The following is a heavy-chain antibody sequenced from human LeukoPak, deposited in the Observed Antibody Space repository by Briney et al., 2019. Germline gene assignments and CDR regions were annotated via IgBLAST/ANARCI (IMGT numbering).Heavy chain of an antibody. CDR2: IIPIFGTA. J-gene: IGHJ5*02. CDR3: ARASAGSAYCGGDCYLGFDP. D-gene: IGHD2-21*01. Sequence: SVKVSCKASVCIFSSYAISWVRQARGQGIEWMGGIIPIFGTANYAQKFQGRVTITAHESPSTAYMELSSLRSAYTAVYYCARASAGSAYCGGDCYLGFDPWGQGTLVTVSS. V-gene: IGHV1-69*01. CDR1: VCIFSSYA.